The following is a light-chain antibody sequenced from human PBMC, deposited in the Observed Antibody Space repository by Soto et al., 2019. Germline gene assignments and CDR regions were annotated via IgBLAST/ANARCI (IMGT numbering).Light chain of an antibody. CDR3: KQYGSSRFT. J-gene: IGKJ3*01. CDR2: GAS. CDR1: QSFSSRY. V-gene: IGKV3-20*01. Sequence: IVLTKSVGSRSLSPGERASLSCSASQSFSSRYRAWDEQKPRQAPRLRVYGASIRATGIPDRFSGSGSGTDFTPTISRLDPEDFAVYYCKQYGSSRFTCGPGPEVDIK.